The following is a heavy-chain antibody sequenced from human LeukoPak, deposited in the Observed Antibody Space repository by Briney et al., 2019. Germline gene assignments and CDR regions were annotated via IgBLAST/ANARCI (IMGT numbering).Heavy chain of an antibody. Sequence: SETLSLTCAVYGGSFSGYYWSWIRQPPGKGLEWIGEINHSGSTNYNPSLKSRVTISVDTSKNLFSLKLSSVTAADTAVYYCARGFGITGTTLRPWGQGTLVTVSS. CDR2: INHSGST. V-gene: IGHV4-34*01. CDR1: GGSFSGYY. D-gene: IGHD1-7*01. J-gene: IGHJ5*02. CDR3: ARGFGITGTTLRP.